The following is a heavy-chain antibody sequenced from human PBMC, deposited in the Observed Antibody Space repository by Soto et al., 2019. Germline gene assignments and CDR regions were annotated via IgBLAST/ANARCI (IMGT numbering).Heavy chain of an antibody. CDR1: GFMFNSYA. CDR3: ERRTAGWYFDL. J-gene: IGHJ2*01. CDR2: ISSLGDST. V-gene: IGHV3-64*01. D-gene: IGHD2-21*02. Sequence: EVQLVESGGGLVQPGGSLRLSCAASGFMFNSYAMHWVRQAPGKGLEYVSAISSLGDSTFYANSVKDRFTISRDNSTNTLYLQMGSLRVEDMAVYYCERRTAGWYFDLWGRGTLVTVSS.